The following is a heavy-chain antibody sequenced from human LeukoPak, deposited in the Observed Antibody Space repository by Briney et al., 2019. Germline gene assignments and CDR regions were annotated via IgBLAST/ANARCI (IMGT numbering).Heavy chain of an antibody. D-gene: IGHD6-19*01. Sequence: GGSLRLSCVDSGFTFSSFAMAWVRQAPGKGLDWVAQITGNGVSTYYGDSVKGRFTISSDASKNTMYLEMNSLRAEDTAVYYCARAAGSDSGFDYFDSWGQGTLVTVS. J-gene: IGHJ4*02. CDR2: ITGNGVST. CDR1: GFTFSSFA. CDR3: ARAAGSDSGFDYFDS. V-gene: IGHV3-23*01.